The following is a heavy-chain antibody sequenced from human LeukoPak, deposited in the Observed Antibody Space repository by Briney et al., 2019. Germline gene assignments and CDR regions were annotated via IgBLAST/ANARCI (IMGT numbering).Heavy chain of an antibody. CDR2: IWYDGSNK. Sequence: PGGSLRLSCAASGFTFSSYGMHWVRQAPGKGLEWVAVIWYDGSNKYYADSVKGRFTISRDNSKNTLYLQMNSLRAEDTAVYYCATSQTTVPLNYYYYGMDVWGQGTTVTVSS. D-gene: IGHD4-17*01. CDR3: ATSQTTVPLNYYYYGMDV. CDR1: GFTFSSYG. J-gene: IGHJ6*02. V-gene: IGHV3-33*01.